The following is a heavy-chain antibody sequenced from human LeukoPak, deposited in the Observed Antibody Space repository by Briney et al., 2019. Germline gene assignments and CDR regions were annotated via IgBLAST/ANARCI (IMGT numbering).Heavy chain of an antibody. CDR2: ISSSGSTI. D-gene: IGHD3-16*02. J-gene: IGHJ4*02. Sequence: GGSLRLSCAASGFTFSSYEMNWVRQAPGKGLEWVSYISSSGSTIYYADSVKGRFTISRDNAKNSLYLQMNSLRAEDTAVYYCATLQNVPYDYGWGSYRDWGQGTLVTVSS. CDR1: GFTFSSYE. V-gene: IGHV3-48*03. CDR3: ATLQNVPYDYGWGSYRD.